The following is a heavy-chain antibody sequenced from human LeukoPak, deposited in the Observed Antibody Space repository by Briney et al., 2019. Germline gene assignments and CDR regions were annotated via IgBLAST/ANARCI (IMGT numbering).Heavy chain of an antibody. Sequence: GGSLRLSCAASGFAFSFYAMSWLRQPPGKGLEWVSGISGSGGSTYYADSVRGRFTISRDNSKNTLYLQMNGLRAEDTAIYYCAKDRNWSPVTTALFDYWGQGTLVTVSS. CDR2: ISGSGGST. V-gene: IGHV3-23*01. CDR3: AKDRNWSPVTTALFDY. J-gene: IGHJ4*02. CDR1: GFAFSFYA. D-gene: IGHD4-17*01.